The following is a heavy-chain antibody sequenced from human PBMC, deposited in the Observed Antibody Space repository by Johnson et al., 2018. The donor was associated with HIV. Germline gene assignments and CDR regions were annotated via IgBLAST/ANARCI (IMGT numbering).Heavy chain of an antibody. D-gene: IGHD3-10*01. V-gene: IGHV3-30*04. Sequence: VQLVESGGGVVQPGRSLRLSCAASGFTFSSHAMHWVRQAPGKGLEWVAVISYDGSNKYYADSVKGRFTLSRDNSKNTLYLLMNSLRTEDTAVYYCARAQYYFMRSRDDAFDIWGRGTMVTVSS. CDR3: ARAQYYFMRSRDDAFDI. CDR1: GFTFSSHA. CDR2: ISYDGSNK. J-gene: IGHJ3*02.